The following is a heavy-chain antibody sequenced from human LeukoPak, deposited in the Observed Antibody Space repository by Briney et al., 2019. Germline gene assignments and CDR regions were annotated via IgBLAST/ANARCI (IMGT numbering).Heavy chain of an antibody. J-gene: IGHJ6*02. Sequence: SQTLSLTCAISGDSFSSNSAAWNWIRQSPSRGLEWLGRTYYRSKWYNDYAVSVKSRITINPDTSKNQFSLQLNSVTPEDTAVYYCARVPVISSGWYYYYGMDVWGQGTTVTVSS. CDR1: GDSFSSNSAA. D-gene: IGHD6-19*01. V-gene: IGHV6-1*01. CDR3: ARVPVISSGWYYYYGMDV. CDR2: TYYRSKWYN.